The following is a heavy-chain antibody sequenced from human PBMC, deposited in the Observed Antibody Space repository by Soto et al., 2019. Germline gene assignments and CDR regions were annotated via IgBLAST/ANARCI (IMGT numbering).Heavy chain of an antibody. CDR2: ISYDGSNK. Sequence: GGSLRLSCAASGFTFSSYGIHWVRQAPGKGLEWVALISYDGSNKYYADSVKGRFTISRDNSKNTLYLQMNSLRAEDTAMYYCAKDAPYYYDSSGYYGPFDYWGQGTPVTVSS. V-gene: IGHV3-30*18. D-gene: IGHD3-22*01. J-gene: IGHJ4*02. CDR3: AKDAPYYYDSSGYYGPFDY. CDR1: GFTFSSYG.